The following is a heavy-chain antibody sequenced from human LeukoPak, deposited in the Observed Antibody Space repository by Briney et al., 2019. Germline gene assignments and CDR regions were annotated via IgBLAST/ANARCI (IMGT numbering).Heavy chain of an antibody. CDR3: ASWSSSPPYYYNYMDV. CDR1: GYTFTGCY. V-gene: IGHV1-2*02. Sequence: ASVKVSCKASGYTFTGCYMHWVRQAPGQGREWMGWINPNSGGTNYAQKFQGRVTMTRDTSISTAYMELSRLRSDDTAVYYCASWSSSPPYYYNYMDVWGKGTTVTVSS. J-gene: IGHJ6*03. D-gene: IGHD6-6*01. CDR2: INPNSGGT.